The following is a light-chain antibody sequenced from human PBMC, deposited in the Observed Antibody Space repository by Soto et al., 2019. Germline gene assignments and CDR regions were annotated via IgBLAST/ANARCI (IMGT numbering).Light chain of an antibody. CDR3: QQYGTAPRT. CDR1: QSVTSNY. V-gene: IGKV3-20*01. J-gene: IGKJ1*01. Sequence: EIVLTQSPGTLSLSPGERVTLSCRASQSVTSNYLAWYQQKPGQAPRLLIYGASSRATGIPDRFSGSGSGTDFTLTISGLEPEDFAVYYCQQYGTAPRTFGQGTKVEIK. CDR2: GAS.